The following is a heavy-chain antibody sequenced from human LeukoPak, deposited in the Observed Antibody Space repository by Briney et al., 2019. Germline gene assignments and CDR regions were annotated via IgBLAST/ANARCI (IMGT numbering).Heavy chain of an antibody. CDR3: ARGYGDPWYFDY. J-gene: IGHJ4*02. D-gene: IGHD4-17*01. Sequence: SETLSLTCAVYGGSFSGYYWSWIRQPPGKGREWIGEINHSGSTNYNPSLKSRVTISVDTSKNQFSLKLSSVTAADTAVYYCARGYGDPWYFDYWGQGTLVTVSS. CDR2: INHSGST. V-gene: IGHV4-34*01. CDR1: GGSFSGYY.